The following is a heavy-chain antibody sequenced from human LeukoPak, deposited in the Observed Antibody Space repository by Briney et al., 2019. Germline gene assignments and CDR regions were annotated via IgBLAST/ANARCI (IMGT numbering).Heavy chain of an antibody. J-gene: IGHJ5*02. D-gene: IGHD5-12*01. CDR2: MNPNSGNT. CDR3: AKAGIVATMNADLFDP. Sequence: ASVKVSCKASGYTFTGYYINWVRQATGQGLEWMGWMNPNSGNTGYAQKFRGRVTMTRYTSISTAYMELSSLRSEDTAVYYCAKAGIVATMNADLFDPCGQGTLVTVSS. V-gene: IGHV1-8*01. CDR1: GYTFTGYY.